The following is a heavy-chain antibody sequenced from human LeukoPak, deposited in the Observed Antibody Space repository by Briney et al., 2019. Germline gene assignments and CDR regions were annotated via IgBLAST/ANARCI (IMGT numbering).Heavy chain of an antibody. CDR1: GYTLTELS. J-gene: IGHJ4*02. CDR2: FDPEDGET. CDR3: ARDPDYDIPETFDY. D-gene: IGHD3-9*01. V-gene: IGHV1-24*01. Sequence: ASVKVSCKVSGYTLTELSMHWVRQAPGKGLEWMGGFDPEDGETIYAQKFQGRVTMTEDTSTDTAYMELSSLRSEDTAVYYCARDPDYDIPETFDYWGQGTLVTVSS.